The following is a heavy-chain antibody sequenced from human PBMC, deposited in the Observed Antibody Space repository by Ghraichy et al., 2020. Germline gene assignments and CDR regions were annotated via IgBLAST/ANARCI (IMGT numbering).Heavy chain of an antibody. J-gene: IGHJ4*02. CDR2: IHYNGAT. CDR3: ARDTGGYSTIHY. Sequence: SETLSLTCTVSGDSISSGNYYWSWIRQRPGKGLEWIDYIHYNGATNYNPPLRSRVTISVDTSKNQFSLSLSSVTAADTAVYYCARDTGGYSTIHYWGQGILVTVSS. D-gene: IGHD2-8*02. V-gene: IGHV4-31*03. CDR1: GDSISSGNYY.